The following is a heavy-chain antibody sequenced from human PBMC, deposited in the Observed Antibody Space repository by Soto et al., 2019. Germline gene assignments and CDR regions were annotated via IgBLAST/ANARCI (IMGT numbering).Heavy chain of an antibody. Sequence: QITLKESGHTRVRPTQTLALTCTFSGFSLTTSGVGVGWIRKTPGKALAWLAVIYWDDDKRYSPSLKSRLTITKDTSKTQVVLLMADMDPVDTATYFCAHRGYMYGNWDHGYFDFWGQGTLVTVSS. J-gene: IGHJ4*02. V-gene: IGHV2-5*02. D-gene: IGHD5-18*01. CDR3: AHRGYMYGNWDHGYFDF. CDR2: IYWDDDK. CDR1: GFSLTTSGVG.